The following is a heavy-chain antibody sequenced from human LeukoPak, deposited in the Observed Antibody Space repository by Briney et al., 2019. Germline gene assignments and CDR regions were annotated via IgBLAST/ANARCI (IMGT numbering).Heavy chain of an antibody. CDR2: VNPKTGNT. CDR3: ARGLFWFGDLKTHWFDP. D-gene: IGHD3-10*01. CDR1: GYTFTSYD. J-gene: IGHJ5*02. V-gene: IGHV1-8*01. Sequence: GASVKVSCKASGYTFTSYDINWVQQATGQGIEWVGWVNPKTGNTGYAQKFQGRVTMTRDTSISTAYMELISPRSEDTAVYYCARGLFWFGDLKTHWFDPWGQGTQLTVSS.